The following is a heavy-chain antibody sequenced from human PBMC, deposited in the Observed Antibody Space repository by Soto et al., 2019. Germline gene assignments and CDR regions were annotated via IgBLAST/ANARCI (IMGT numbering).Heavy chain of an antibody. CDR1: GGSFSGYY. CDR3: SLAYCGGDWSPSGDYSYYGMDV. D-gene: IGHD2-21*02. CDR2: INHSGST. V-gene: IGHV4-34*01. J-gene: IGHJ6*02. Sequence: SETLSLTCAVYGGSFSGYYWSWIRQPPGKGLEWIGEINHSGSTNYNPSIKSPVTISADTSKNQFSLKLSSVTAADTAVYYCSLAYCGGDWSPSGDYSYYGMDVWGQGTTVTVSS.